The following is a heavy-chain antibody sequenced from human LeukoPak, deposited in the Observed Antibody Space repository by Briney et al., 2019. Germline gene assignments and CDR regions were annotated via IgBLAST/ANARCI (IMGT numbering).Heavy chain of an antibody. J-gene: IGHJ3*02. CDR2: ISSSSSTI. V-gene: IGHV3-48*01. CDR3: ARDTRMNYYDTADAFDI. D-gene: IGHD3-22*01. CDR1: GFTFSSYS. Sequence: PGGSLRLSCAASGFTFSSYSMNWVRQAPGKGLEWVSYISSSSSTIYYADSVKGRFTISRDNAKNSLYLQMNSLRAEDTAVYNCARDTRMNYYDTADAFDIWGQGTMVTVSS.